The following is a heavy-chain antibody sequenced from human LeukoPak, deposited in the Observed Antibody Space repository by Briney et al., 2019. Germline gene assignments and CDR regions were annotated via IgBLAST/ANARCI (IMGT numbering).Heavy chain of an antibody. CDR1: GGTFSSYA. CDR3: ARGRGGSYVPY. Sequence: SVKVSCKASGGTFSSYAISWVRQAPGQGLEWMGGIIPIFGTANYAQKSQGRVTITADESTSTAYMELSSLRSEDTAVYYCARGRGGSYVPYWGQGTLVTVSS. CDR2: IIPIFGTA. D-gene: IGHD1-26*01. V-gene: IGHV1-69*01. J-gene: IGHJ4*02.